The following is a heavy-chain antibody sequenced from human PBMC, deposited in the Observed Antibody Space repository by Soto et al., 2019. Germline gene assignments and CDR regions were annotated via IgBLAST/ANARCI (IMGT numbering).Heavy chain of an antibody. CDR2: ISWNSGSI. CDR1: GFTFDDYA. Sequence: EVQLVESGGGLVQPGRSLRLSCAASGFTFDDYAMHWVRQAPGKGLEWVSGISWNSGSICYADSVKGRFPISRDNAKHYLSLQMNSLRAEDTALYYCAKAMDDDRSGYYPNGYFDYWGQGTLVTVSS. D-gene: IGHD3-22*01. CDR3: AKAMDDDRSGYYPNGYFDY. V-gene: IGHV3-9*01. J-gene: IGHJ4*02.